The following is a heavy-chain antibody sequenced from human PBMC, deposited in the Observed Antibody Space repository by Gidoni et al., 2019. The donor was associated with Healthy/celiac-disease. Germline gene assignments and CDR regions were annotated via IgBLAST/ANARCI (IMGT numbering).Heavy chain of an antibody. CDR3: ARVVNYDFWSGYLDV. D-gene: IGHD3-3*01. J-gene: IGHJ6*04. CDR2: ISSSSSYT. V-gene: IGHV3-11*06. CDR1: GFTFSDYY. Sequence: QVQLVESGGGLVKPGGSLRLSCAASGFTFSDYYMSWIRQAPGKGLEWVSYISSSSSYTNYADSVKGRFTISRDNAKNSLYLQMNSLRAEDTAVYYCARVVNYDFWSGYLDVWGKGTTVTVSS.